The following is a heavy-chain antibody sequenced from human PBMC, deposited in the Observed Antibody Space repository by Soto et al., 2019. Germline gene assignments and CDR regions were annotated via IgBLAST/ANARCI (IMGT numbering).Heavy chain of an antibody. D-gene: IGHD3-10*01. CDR1: GGTFSSYT. CDR2: IIPILGIA. J-gene: IGHJ4*02. Sequence: QVQLVQSGAEVKKPGSSVKGSCKASGGTFSSYTISWVRQAPGQGLEWMGRIIPILGIANYAQKFQGRVTITADKSTSTAYMELSSLRAEDTAVYSCSRYVAWNYYGSGSYLDYWGQGTLVTVSS. CDR3: SRYVAWNYYGSGSYLDY. V-gene: IGHV1-69*02.